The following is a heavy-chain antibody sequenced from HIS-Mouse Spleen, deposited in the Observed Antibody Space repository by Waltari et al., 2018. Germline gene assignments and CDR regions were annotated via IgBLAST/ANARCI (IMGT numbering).Heavy chain of an antibody. CDR3: AREIPYSSSWYDWYFDL. D-gene: IGHD6-13*01. CDR2: IYYSGST. V-gene: IGHV4-39*07. Sequence: QLQLQESGPGLVKPSETLSLPCTVPGGSISSSSSYWGWIRPPPGKGLEWIGSIYYSGSTYYNPSLKSRVTISVDTSKNQFSLKLSSVTAADTAVYYCAREIPYSSSWYDWYFDLWGRGTLVTVSS. CDR1: GGSISSSSSY. J-gene: IGHJ2*01.